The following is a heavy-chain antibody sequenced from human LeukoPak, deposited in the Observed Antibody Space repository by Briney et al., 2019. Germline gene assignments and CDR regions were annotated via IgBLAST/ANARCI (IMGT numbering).Heavy chain of an antibody. J-gene: IGHJ4*02. V-gene: IGHV3-69-1*02. Sequence: GGSLRLSCAPSGFIFNSYSMNWVRQAPGKGLEWVSTIRGSSYIFYADSVKGRFTISKDNAENSVFLQMDSLRAEDTAVYYCVRGGGGYSSTRPAYYFDIWGQGTQVTVSS. CDR2: IRGSSYI. D-gene: IGHD5-18*01. CDR3: VRGGGGYSSTRPAYYFDI. CDR1: GFIFNSYS.